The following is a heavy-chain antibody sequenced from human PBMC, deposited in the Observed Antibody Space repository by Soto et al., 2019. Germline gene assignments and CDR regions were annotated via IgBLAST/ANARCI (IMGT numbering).Heavy chain of an antibody. CDR3: ARGSEDYDILTGLDY. CDR2: IWYDGSNK. Sequence: GGSLTLSWAASGFTCTSYAMHWVRQAPGKGLEWVAVIWYDGSNKYYADSVKGRFTISRDNSKNTLYLQMNSLRAEDTAVYYCARGSEDYDILTGLDYWGQGTLVTVSS. D-gene: IGHD3-9*01. CDR1: GFTCTSYA. V-gene: IGHV3-33*01. J-gene: IGHJ4*02.